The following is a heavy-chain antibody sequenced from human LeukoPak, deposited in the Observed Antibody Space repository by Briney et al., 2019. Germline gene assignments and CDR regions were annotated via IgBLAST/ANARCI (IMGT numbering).Heavy chain of an antibody. CDR2: INHSGST. Sequence: PSETLSLTCAVYGGSFSGYYWSWIRQPPGKGLEWIGEINHSGSTNYNPSLKSRVTISVDTSKSQFSLKLSSVTAADTAVYYCARGRDIAANWGQGTLVTVSS. J-gene: IGHJ4*02. CDR3: ARGRDIAAN. D-gene: IGHD6-6*01. V-gene: IGHV4-34*01. CDR1: GGSFSGYY.